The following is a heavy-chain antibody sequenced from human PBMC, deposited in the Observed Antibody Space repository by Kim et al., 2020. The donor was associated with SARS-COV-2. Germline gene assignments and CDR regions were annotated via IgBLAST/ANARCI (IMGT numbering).Heavy chain of an antibody. Sequence: YADPVKGRFTIPRDNAKNSLYLQMNSLRAEDTAVYYCARERFLEWLGFDYWGQGTLVTVSS. CDR3: ARERFLEWLGFDY. J-gene: IGHJ4*02. V-gene: IGHV3-48*03. D-gene: IGHD3-3*01.